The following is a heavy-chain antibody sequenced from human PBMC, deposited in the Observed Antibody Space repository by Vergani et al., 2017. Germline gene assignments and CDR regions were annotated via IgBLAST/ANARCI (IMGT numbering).Heavy chain of an antibody. CDR1: GYSFTNYW. V-gene: IGHV5-51*01. CDR3: ARLYGRDSSGSKYFDY. J-gene: IGHJ4*02. Sequence: EVQLVQAGAEVKKPGASLKISCQISGYSFTNYWIGWVRQMPGKGLEWRGIIHPADSDTRYSPSFQGQVTISVDKSISTAYLQRSSLRASDSAMYYCARLYGRDSSGSKYFDYWGQGTLVTVSS. CDR2: IHPADSDT. D-gene: IGHD3-22*01.